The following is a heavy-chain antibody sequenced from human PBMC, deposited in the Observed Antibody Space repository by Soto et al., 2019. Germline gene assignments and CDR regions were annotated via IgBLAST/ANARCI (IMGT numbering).Heavy chain of an antibody. V-gene: IGHV1-18*01. CDR3: AIGGIAVAAHVTHYYGMDV. CDR1: GYTFTSYG. Sequence: QVQLVQSGAEVKKPGASVKVSCKASGYTFTSYGISWVRQAPGQGLEWMGWISAYNGNTNYAQKLQGRVTMTTGTSTSTAYMELRSLRSDDTAVYYCAIGGIAVAAHVTHYYGMDVWGQGTTVTVSS. J-gene: IGHJ6*02. CDR2: ISAYNGNT. D-gene: IGHD6-19*01.